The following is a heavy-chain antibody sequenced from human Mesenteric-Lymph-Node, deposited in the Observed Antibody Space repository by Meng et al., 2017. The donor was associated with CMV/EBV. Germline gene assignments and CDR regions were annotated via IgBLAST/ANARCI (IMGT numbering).Heavy chain of an antibody. CDR1: GGSLSGYY. CDR3: ARVGGLDP. V-gene: IGHV4-34*01. D-gene: IGHD3-16*01. CDR2: INHSGST. J-gene: IGHJ5*02. Sequence: TLSLTCAVCGGSLSGYYWSWIRQPPGKGLEWIGEINHSGSTNYNPSLKSRVTISVDTSKNQFSLKLSSVTAADTAVYYCARVGGLDPWGQGTLVTVSS.